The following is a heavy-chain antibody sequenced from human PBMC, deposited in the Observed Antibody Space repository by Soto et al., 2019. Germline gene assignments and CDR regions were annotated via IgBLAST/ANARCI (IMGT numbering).Heavy chain of an antibody. CDR2: ISASNGNT. J-gene: IGHJ4*02. Sequence: EASVKVSCKASGYTFTTYCFSWVLQAPGQGLECVGWISASNGNTHYSQKLQGRVTMTTDTSTSTAYMELRSLTSGDTAVYYCASEPIYYNDGSGYYPLGYWGQGTLVTVSS. CDR3: ASEPIYYNDGSGYYPLGY. D-gene: IGHD3-22*01. CDR1: GYTFTTYC. V-gene: IGHV1-18*04.